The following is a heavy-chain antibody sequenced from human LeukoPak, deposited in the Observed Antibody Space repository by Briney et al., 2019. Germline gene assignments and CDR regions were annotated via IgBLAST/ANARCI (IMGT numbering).Heavy chain of an antibody. Sequence: GGSLRLSCVASGLTFTNAYMSWVRQAPGKGLEWLGRVNTNADGGTTDSAAPLEGRISISRDDSTSTVYLQITGMKVDDSGVLYCTTAFPDCTSALCTGSWGQGTLVTVSS. V-gene: IGHV3-15*01. CDR2: VNTNADGGTT. CDR3: TTAFPDCTSALCTGS. D-gene: IGHD2-8*02. J-gene: IGHJ5*02. CDR1: GLTFTNAY.